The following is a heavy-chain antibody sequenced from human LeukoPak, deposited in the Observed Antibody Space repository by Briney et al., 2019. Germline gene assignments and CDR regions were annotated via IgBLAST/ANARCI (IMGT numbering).Heavy chain of an antibody. CDR1: GFTVSSNY. CDR2: IYSGGSGGST. Sequence: GGSLRLSCAASGFTVSSNYMSWVRQAPGKGLEWVSVIYSGGSGGSTYYADSVKGRFTISRDNSKNTLYLQMNSLRAEDTAVYYCARDRGSYYDAFDIWDQGTMVTVSS. D-gene: IGHD1-26*01. V-gene: IGHV3-53*01. CDR3: ARDRGSYYDAFDI. J-gene: IGHJ3*02.